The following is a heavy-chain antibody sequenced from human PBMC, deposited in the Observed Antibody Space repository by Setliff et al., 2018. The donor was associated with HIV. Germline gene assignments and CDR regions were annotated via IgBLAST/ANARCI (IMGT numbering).Heavy chain of an antibody. CDR3: ARQPPLSALQVWFGDY. D-gene: IGHD3-10*01. CDR1: GYSISSGYW. J-gene: IGHJ4*02. V-gene: IGHV4-38-2*02. CDR2: IHQSGNT. Sequence: SETLSLTCTVSGYSISSGYWWVWIRQPPGKGLEWIGSIHQSGNTYANPSLKSRVTISVDTSKNQFSLKLTSVTAADTAVYYCARQPPLSALQVWFGDYWGQGILVTVSS.